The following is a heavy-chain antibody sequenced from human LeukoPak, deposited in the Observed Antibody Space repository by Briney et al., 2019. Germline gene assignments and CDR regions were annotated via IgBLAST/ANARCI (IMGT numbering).Heavy chain of an antibody. V-gene: IGHV7-4-1*02. CDR3: ARVGWYDAFDI. D-gene: IGHD6-19*01. CDR1: GYTFTTYA. CDR2: INTNTGNP. J-gene: IGHJ3*02. Sequence: ASVKVSCKASGYTFTTYALSWVRQAPGEGLEWMGWINTNTGNPTYAQGFTGRFVFSLDTSVSTTYLQISSLKAEDTAMYYCARVGWYDAFDIWGQGTMVTVSS.